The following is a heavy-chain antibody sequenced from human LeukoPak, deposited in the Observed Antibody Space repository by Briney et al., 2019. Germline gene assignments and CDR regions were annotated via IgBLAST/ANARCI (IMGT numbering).Heavy chain of an antibody. CDR1: GFTFSNYW. D-gene: IGHD2-2*01. Sequence: PGGSLRLSCAASGFTFSNYWMNWVRQAPGKGLEWVANIKQDGSEKYYVDSVKGRFTISRDNAKNSLYLQMNRLRAEDTAVYYCARVQLSLINIVLVPAAVDYWGQGTLVTVSS. CDR3: ARVQLSLINIVLVPAAVDY. CDR2: IKQDGSEK. J-gene: IGHJ4*02. V-gene: IGHV3-7*01.